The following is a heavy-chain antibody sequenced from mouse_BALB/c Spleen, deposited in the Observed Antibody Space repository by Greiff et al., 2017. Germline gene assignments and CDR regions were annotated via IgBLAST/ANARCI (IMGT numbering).Heavy chain of an antibody. CDR3: VRHIDGYYYAMDY. D-gene: IGHD2-3*01. Sequence: EVKLMESGGGLVQPKGSLKLSCAASGFTFNTYAMNWVRQAPGKGLEWVARIRSKSNNYATYYADSVKDRFTISRDDSQSMLYLQMNNLKTEDTAMYYCVRHIDGYYYAMDYWGQGTSVTVSS. V-gene: IGHV10-1*02. CDR1: GFTFNTYA. CDR2: IRSKSNNYAT. J-gene: IGHJ4*01.